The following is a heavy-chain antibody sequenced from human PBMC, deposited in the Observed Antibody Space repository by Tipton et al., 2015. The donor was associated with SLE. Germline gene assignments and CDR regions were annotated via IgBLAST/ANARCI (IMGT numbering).Heavy chain of an antibody. CDR1: GEALGSDYY. D-gene: IGHD6-6*01. V-gene: IGHV4-30-4*01. CDR3: AREGRYSSSSPFDY. Sequence: GEALGSDYYWSWIRQPPGKGLEWIGYIYYSGSTYYNPSLKSRVTISVDTSKNQFSLKLSSVTAADTAVYYCAREGRYSSSSPFDYWGQGTLVTVSS. J-gene: IGHJ4*02. CDR2: IYYSGST.